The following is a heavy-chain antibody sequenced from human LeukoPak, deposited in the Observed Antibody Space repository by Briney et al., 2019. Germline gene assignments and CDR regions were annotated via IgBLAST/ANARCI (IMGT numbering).Heavy chain of an antibody. V-gene: IGHV3-30*02. CDR3: AKANYDILKYYYYGMDV. CDR1: GFTFSSYG. Sequence: GGSLRLSCAASGFTFSSYGMHWVRQAPGKGLEWVAFIRYDGSNKYYADSVKGRFTISRDNSKNTLYLQMNSLRAENTAVYYCAKANYDILKYYYYGMDVWGQGTTVTVSS. CDR2: IRYDGSNK. D-gene: IGHD3-9*01. J-gene: IGHJ6*02.